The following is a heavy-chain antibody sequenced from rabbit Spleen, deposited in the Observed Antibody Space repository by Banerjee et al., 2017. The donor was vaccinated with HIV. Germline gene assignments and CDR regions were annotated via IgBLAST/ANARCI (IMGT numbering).Heavy chain of an antibody. CDR3: ARDTSSSFSSYGMDL. Sequence: QSLEASGGDLVKPGASLTLTCTASGVSFSSSSYMCWVRQAPGKGLEWIACIDIGSSGFTYFATWAKGRFTCSKTSSTTVTLQMTRLTAADTATYFCARDTSSSFSSYGMDLWGPGTLVTVS. J-gene: IGHJ6*01. V-gene: IGHV1S40*01. CDR2: IDIGSSGFT. CDR1: GVSFSSSSY. D-gene: IGHD1-1*01.